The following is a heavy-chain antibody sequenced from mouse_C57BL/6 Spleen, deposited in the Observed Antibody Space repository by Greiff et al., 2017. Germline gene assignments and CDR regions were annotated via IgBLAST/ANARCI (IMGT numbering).Heavy chain of an antibody. J-gene: IGHJ2*01. CDR2: IDPSDSET. V-gene: IGHV1-52*01. CDR1: GYTFTSYW. Sequence: VQLQPPGAELVRPGSSVKLSCKASGYTFTSYWMHWVKQRPIQGLEWIGNIDPSDSETHYNQKFKDKATLTVDKSSSTAYMQLSSLTSEDSAVYYCARYGNWYYFDYWGQGTTLTVSS. D-gene: IGHD1-1*01. CDR3: ARYGNWYYFDY.